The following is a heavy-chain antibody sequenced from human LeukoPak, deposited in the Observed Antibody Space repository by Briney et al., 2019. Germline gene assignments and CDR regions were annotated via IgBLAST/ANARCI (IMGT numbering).Heavy chain of an antibody. Sequence: GESLKISCKGSGYSFTSYWIGWVRQMPGKGLEWMGIIYPGDSDTRYSPSFQGQVTITADKSISTAYLEWSSLKASDTAMYYCARFPILISGPMRAFDIWGQGTMVTVSS. J-gene: IGHJ3*02. V-gene: IGHV5-51*01. D-gene: IGHD3-3*02. CDR1: GYSFTSYW. CDR3: ARFPILISGPMRAFDI. CDR2: IYPGDSDT.